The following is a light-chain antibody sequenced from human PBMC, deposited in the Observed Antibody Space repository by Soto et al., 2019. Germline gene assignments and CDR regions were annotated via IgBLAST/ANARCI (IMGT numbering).Light chain of an antibody. CDR2: EVS. J-gene: IGLJ2*01. CDR1: SSDVGGNKY. Sequence: QSALTQPASVSGSPGQSITISCTGTSSDVGGNKYVSRYQQHPDKAPRLLIYEVSHRPSGVSTRFSGSKSGATASLTISGLQSEDEADYYCSSYTVTTTVLFGGGTKLTVL. V-gene: IGLV2-14*01. CDR3: SSYTVTTTVL.